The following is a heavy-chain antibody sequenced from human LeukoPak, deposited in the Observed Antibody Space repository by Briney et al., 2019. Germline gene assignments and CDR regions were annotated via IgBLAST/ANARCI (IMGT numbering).Heavy chain of an antibody. CDR3: TSWGDTTAEYFQR. Sequence: GGSLRLSCAASGNYWMHWVRQAPGKGLVWVSHINSDGSWTSYADSVKGRFTISKDNAKNTVYLQMNSLRAEDTAVYYCTSWGDTTAEYFQRWGQGTLVTVSS. D-gene: IGHD2-21*02. V-gene: IGHV3-74*01. CDR2: INSDGSWT. J-gene: IGHJ1*01. CDR1: GNYW.